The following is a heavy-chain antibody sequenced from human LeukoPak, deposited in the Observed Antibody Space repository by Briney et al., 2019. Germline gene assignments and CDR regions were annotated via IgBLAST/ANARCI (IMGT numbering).Heavy chain of an antibody. J-gene: IGHJ4*02. CDR2: ISGSSFYI. CDR3: ARIRDPYGYAHLDL. V-gene: IGHV3-21*01. D-gene: IGHD5-18*01. Sequence: GGSLRLSCAASGFIFSSCSMNWVRQAPGKGLEWVSSISGSSFYINYADSVRGRFTISRDNAENSVYLRMSSLRDEDTAVYYCARIRDPYGYAHLDLWGQGTLVTVST. CDR1: GFIFSSCS.